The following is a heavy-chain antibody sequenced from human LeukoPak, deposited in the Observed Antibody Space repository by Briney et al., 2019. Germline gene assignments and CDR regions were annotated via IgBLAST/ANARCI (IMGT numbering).Heavy chain of an antibody. V-gene: IGHV4-30-2*01. CDR3: ARGFFVRENPGSGFDP. Sequence: PSETLSLTCAVSGGSISSGGYSWNWIRQPPGKGLEWIGYIYHTGNTFHNPSLKSRVNISVDRSKNQFSLRLTSVTAADTAVYYWARGFFVRENPGSGFDPWGQGTLVTVSP. CDR2: IYHTGNT. D-gene: IGHD3-10*02. CDR1: GGSISSGGYS. J-gene: IGHJ5*02.